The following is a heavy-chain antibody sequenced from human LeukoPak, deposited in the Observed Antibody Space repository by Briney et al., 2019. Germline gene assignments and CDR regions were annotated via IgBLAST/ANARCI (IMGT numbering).Heavy chain of an antibody. D-gene: IGHD1-26*01. Sequence: PGGSLRLSCAASGFTFSNYAMHWVRQAPGKGLEWVAVVSYDGSNKYYADSVKGRFTISRDNSKNTLYLQMNSLRAEDTAVYYCAKDPSWEPPGNWGQGTLVTVSS. CDR2: VSYDGSNK. J-gene: IGHJ4*02. CDR1: GFTFSNYA. CDR3: AKDPSWEPPGN. V-gene: IGHV3-30-3*01.